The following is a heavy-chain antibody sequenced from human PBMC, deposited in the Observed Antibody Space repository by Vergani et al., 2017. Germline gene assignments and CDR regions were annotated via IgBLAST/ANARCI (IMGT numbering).Heavy chain of an antibody. Sequence: QVQLQESGPGLVKPSETLTLTCDVSDSSIMTNPYWGWFRQSPGKGLEWIGCIHHSGDTHYNSSLKSRVTMSVDMSSDQFSLNLTSVTAADTAVYYCARELFPSVFDFWSQGILVTVSS. D-gene: IGHD2-15*01. J-gene: IGHJ4*02. CDR3: ARELFPSVFDF. CDR1: DSSIMTNPY. V-gene: IGHV4-38-2*02. CDR2: IHHSGDT.